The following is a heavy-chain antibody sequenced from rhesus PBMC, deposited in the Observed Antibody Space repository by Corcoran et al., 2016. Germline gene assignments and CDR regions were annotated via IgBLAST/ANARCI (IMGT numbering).Heavy chain of an antibody. D-gene: IGHD5-36*01. CDR1: GYSISSGYY. J-gene: IGHJ4*01. CDR2: ISGSSGST. Sequence: QVQLQESGPGLVKPSETLSLTCAVSGYSISSGYYWGWIRQPPGKGLEYMGYISGSSGSTYYNPSLKSRVTISKDTSKNQFSLKLSSVTAADTAVYYCARRRIYYPVDYWGQGVLVTVSS. V-gene: IGHV4-99*01. CDR3: ARRRIYYPVDY.